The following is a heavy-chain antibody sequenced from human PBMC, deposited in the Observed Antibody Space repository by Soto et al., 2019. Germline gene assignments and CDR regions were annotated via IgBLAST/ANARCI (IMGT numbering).Heavy chain of an antibody. J-gene: IGHJ4*02. D-gene: IGHD2-2*01. Sequence: QVQLVESGGGVVQPGRSLRLSCAASGFTFSPYAMHWVRQAPGKGLEWVAVISYDGNNKNYADSVKGRLAISRDNSRNTLYLQMNSLRAEDTAVYYCARARLDTPALDHWGQGTLVTVSS. CDR2: ISYDGNNK. V-gene: IGHV3-30*09. CDR1: GFTFSPYA. CDR3: ARARLDTPALDH.